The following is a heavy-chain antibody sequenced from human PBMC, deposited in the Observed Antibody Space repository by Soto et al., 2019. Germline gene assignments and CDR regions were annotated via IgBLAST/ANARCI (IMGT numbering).Heavy chain of an antibody. CDR2: ISGHNVQT. CDR1: AYNFNTYG. J-gene: IGHJ6*02. D-gene: IGHD5-18*01. V-gene: IGHV1-18*01. CDR3: ARDGRKRLWVEVRNAMDV. Sequence: QVQLVQSGPEVKKPGASVKVSCKASAYNFNTYGISWVRRAPGQGLEWMGWISGHNVQTNYAQKFRGRVTITTDTSTSTAYMELRSLRSDDTAIYYCARDGRKRLWVEVRNAMDVWGQGTTVTVSS.